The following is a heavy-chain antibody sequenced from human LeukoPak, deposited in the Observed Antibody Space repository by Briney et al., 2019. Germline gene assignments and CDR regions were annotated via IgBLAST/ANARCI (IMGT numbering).Heavy chain of an antibody. V-gene: IGHV3-23*01. J-gene: IGHJ4*02. D-gene: IGHD3-22*01. CDR3: AKDLLGGITTIVLPFDY. Sequence: GGSLRLSCAASGFTFSSYAMSWVRQAPGKGLEWVSAISGSGGSTYYADSVKGRFTISRDNSKNTLYLQMNSLRAEDTAVYYCAKDLLGGITTIVLPFDYWGQGTLVTVSS. CDR2: ISGSGGST. CDR1: GFTFSSYA.